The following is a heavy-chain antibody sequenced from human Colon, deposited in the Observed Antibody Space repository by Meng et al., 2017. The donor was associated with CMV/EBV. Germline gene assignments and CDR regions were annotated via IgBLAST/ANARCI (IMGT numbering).Heavy chain of an antibody. CDR1: GGTFSSYA. CDR3: ASYGAIVATYAFGI. V-gene: IGHV1-69*05. Sequence: SVKVSCKASGGTFSSYAISWVRQAPGQGLEWMGGIIPIFGTANYAQKFQGRVTITTDESTSTAYMELSSLRSEDTAVYYCASYGAIVATYAFGIWGQGTMVTVSS. J-gene: IGHJ3*02. CDR2: IIPIFGTA. D-gene: IGHD5-12*01.